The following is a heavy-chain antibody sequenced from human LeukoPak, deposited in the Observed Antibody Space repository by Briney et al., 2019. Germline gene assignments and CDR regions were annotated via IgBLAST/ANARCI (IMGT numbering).Heavy chain of an antibody. Sequence: GGSLRLSCAASGFTFSTYAMSWVRQAPGKGLEWVSAISGSGGTTFYADSVKGRFTISRDDSKSTAYLQMNSLNTEDTAVYYCTRLSDDSRGYYFNYVFDYWGRGTLVTVSS. J-gene: IGHJ4*02. CDR2: ISGSGGTT. CDR3: TRLSDDSRGYYFNYVFDY. D-gene: IGHD3-22*01. V-gene: IGHV3-23*01. CDR1: GFTFSTYA.